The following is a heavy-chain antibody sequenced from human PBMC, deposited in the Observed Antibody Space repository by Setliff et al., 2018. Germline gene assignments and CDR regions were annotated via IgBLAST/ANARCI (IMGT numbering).Heavy chain of an antibody. J-gene: IGHJ4*02. Sequence: PSETLSLTCTVSGGSLNNYYWTWIRQPPGKGLEWIGYIYTSGTAIYNPSLRSRVTISVDMSKNQFSLRLSSVTAADTAVYYCARFYGDYQLDYWGKGTLVTVSS. CDR2: IYTSGTA. V-gene: IGHV4-4*09. CDR3: ARFYGDYQLDY. CDR1: GGSLNNYY. D-gene: IGHD4-17*01.